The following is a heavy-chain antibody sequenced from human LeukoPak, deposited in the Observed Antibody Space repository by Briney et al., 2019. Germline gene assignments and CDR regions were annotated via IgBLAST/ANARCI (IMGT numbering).Heavy chain of an antibody. Sequence: PGESLKISCKGSGYGFTSYWIGWVRPMPGKGLEWMGIIYPGDSDTRYSPSFQGQVNISADKSISTAYLQWSSLKASDTAMYYCARILYWGKSTYFDYWGQGTLVTVSS. D-gene: IGHD3-16*01. CDR1: GYGFTSYW. CDR3: ARILYWGKSTYFDY. CDR2: IYPGDSDT. V-gene: IGHV5-51*01. J-gene: IGHJ4*02.